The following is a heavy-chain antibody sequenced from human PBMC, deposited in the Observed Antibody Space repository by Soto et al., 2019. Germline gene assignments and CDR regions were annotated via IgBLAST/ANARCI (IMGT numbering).Heavy chain of an antibody. J-gene: IGHJ4*02. CDR2: IGDSSGST. V-gene: IGHV3-23*01. CDR1: GFTFSSYA. Sequence: GGSLRLSCTASGFTFSSYAMNWVRQAPGKGLEWVSAIGDSSGSTYHADSVKGRFTLSRDNSKNTVFLQMNSLKAEDTAVYYCAKDGGFSGYESYYFDNWGQGTLVTVSS. D-gene: IGHD5-12*01. CDR3: AKDGGFSGYESYYFDN.